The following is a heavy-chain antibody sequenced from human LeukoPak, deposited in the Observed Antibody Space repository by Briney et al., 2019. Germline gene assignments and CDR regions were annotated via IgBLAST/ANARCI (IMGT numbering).Heavy chain of an antibody. D-gene: IGHD1-1*01. J-gene: IGHJ4*02. CDR2: INAYNGNT. CDR3: ARRQGTTLSFDY. Sequence: ASVKVSCKASGYTFTTYGFSWVRQAPGQGLEWMGWINAYNGNTNYAQKLQGRVTMTTDTSTSTAYMELRSLRFDDTAVYYCARRQGTTLSFDYWGQGTLVTVSS. V-gene: IGHV1-18*01. CDR1: GYTFTTYG.